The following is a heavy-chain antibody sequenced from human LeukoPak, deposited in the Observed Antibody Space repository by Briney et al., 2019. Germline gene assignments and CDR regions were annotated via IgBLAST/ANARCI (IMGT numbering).Heavy chain of an antibody. V-gene: IGHV3-23*01. CDR3: GKTTVGYSSGQKPAWPVDY. Sequence: PGGSLRLSCEASGFTFGSHDMYWVRQAPGKGLEWVAGIFGSGGGPHYADPVKGRFTISRDNSRNTVYLQINSLRAEDTAVYYCGKTTVGYSSGQKPAWPVDYWGQGTLVTVSS. CDR1: GFTFGSHD. J-gene: IGHJ4*02. D-gene: IGHD5-18*01. CDR2: IFGSGGGP.